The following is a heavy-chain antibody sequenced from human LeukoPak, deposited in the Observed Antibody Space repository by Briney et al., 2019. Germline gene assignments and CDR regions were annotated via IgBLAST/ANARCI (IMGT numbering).Heavy chain of an antibody. CDR3: ARGLPMIVGGGGDY. D-gene: IGHD1-26*01. CDR1: GYTFTSYD. Sequence: ASVKVSCKASGYTFTSYDINWVRQATGQGLEWMGWMNPNSGNTGYAQKFQGRVTMTRNTSISTAYMKLSSLRSEDTAVYYCARGLPMIVGGGGDYWGQGTLVTVSS. CDR2: MNPNSGNT. V-gene: IGHV1-8*01. J-gene: IGHJ4*02.